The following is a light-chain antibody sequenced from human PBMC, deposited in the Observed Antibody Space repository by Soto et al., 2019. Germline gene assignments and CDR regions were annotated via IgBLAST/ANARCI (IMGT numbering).Light chain of an antibody. CDR3: QQYNNWPS. CDR2: DIS. J-gene: IGKJ5*01. Sequence: EVVMTQSPATLSVSPGERATLSCRASQTVSRNLAWYQQRPGQAPRLLIYDISNRATGVPARVSGSGSETEFTLTIRSLQSEDFAVYFCQQYNNWPSFGQGKRLEIK. CDR1: QTVSRN. V-gene: IGKV3-15*01.